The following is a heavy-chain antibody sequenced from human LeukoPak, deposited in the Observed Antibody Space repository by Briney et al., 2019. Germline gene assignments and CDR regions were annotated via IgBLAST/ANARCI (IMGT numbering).Heavy chain of an antibody. J-gene: IGHJ1*01. D-gene: IGHD6-19*01. V-gene: IGHV1-8*01. Sequence: ASVKVSCKASGYTFTSYDINWVRQATEQGLEWMGWMNPNSGNTGYAQKFQGRVTMTRNTSISTAYMELSSLRSEDTAVYYCARGFMSRGAVAFQHWGQGTLVTVSS. CDR2: MNPNSGNT. CDR1: GYTFTSYD. CDR3: ARGFMSRGAVAFQH.